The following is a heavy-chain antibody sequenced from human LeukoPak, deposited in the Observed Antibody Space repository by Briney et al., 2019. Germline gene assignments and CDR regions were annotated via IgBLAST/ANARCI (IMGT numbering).Heavy chain of an antibody. CDR2: ISYDGSYK. D-gene: IGHD3-9*01. Sequence: GRSLRLSCAASGFTFSSFGMHWVRQAPGKGLEWVSVISYDGSYKHHADSVKGRFTISRDNSKNTVYLQMNSLRAEDTAVYYCAKERFDWDFDYWGQGTLVTVSS. J-gene: IGHJ4*02. V-gene: IGHV3-30*18. CDR3: AKERFDWDFDY. CDR1: GFTFSSFG.